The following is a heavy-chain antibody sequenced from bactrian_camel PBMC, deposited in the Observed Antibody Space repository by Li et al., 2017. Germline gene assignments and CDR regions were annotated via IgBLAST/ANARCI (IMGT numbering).Heavy chain of an antibody. D-gene: IGHD4*01. CDR2: IYTGDGGVNVGSP. CDR3: AAGGLRSSIPTICPVNEGDYYY. Sequence: QVQLVESGGGSVQAGGSLRLSCAVSGYTYKPNCMGWFRQAPGKKREGIAVIYTGDGGVNVGSPDYDDSVKGRFTISQDNAKNMVYLQMNSLKPEDSAMYYCAAGGLRSSIPTICPVNEGDYYYWGQGTQVTVS. V-gene: IGHV3S54*01. J-gene: IGHJ4*01. CDR1: GYTYKPNC.